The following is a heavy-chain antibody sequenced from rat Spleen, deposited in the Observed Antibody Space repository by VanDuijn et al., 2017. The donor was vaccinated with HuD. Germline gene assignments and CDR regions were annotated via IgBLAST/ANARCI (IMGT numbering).Heavy chain of an antibody. V-gene: IGHV5-20*01. CDR1: GFTFSDYN. Sequence: EVQLVESGGGLVQPGRSLKLSCAASGFTFSDYNMAWVRQAPTKGLEWVASITYDVSTTYYRDSVKGRFTVSRDNAKSTLYLQMDSLRSEDTATYYCTKMPPMGDYFDCWGQGVKVTVSS. CDR3: TKMPPMGDYFDC. CDR2: ITYDVSTT. J-gene: IGHJ2*01. D-gene: IGHD1-7*01.